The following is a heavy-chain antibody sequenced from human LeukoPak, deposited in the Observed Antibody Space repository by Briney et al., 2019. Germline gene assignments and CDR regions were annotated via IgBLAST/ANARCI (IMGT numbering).Heavy chain of an antibody. CDR2: INSDGSST. J-gene: IGHJ4*02. D-gene: IGHD6-19*01. CDR3: ARSIRTAVAPFDY. V-gene: IGHV3-74*01. CDR1: GFTFSSYW. Sequence: PGGSLRLSCAASGFTFSSYWMHWVPQAPGKGLVWVSRINSDGSSTSYADSVKGRFTISRDNAKNTLYLQMNSLRAEDTAVYYCARSIRTAVAPFDYWGQGTLVTVSS.